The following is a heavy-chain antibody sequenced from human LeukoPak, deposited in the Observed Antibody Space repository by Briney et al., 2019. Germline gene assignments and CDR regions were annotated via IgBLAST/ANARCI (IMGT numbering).Heavy chain of an antibody. D-gene: IGHD2-15*01. CDR2: INPNSGGT. CDR1: GYTFTGYY. CDR3: ARGVVVVVAATSFDY. J-gene: IGHJ4*02. V-gene: IGHV1-2*06. Sequence: ASVKVSCKASGYTFTGYYMHWVRQAPGQGLEWMGRINPNSGGTNYAQKFQGRVTMTRDTSISTAYMELSRLRSDDTAVYYCARGVVVVVAATSFDYRGQGTLVTVSS.